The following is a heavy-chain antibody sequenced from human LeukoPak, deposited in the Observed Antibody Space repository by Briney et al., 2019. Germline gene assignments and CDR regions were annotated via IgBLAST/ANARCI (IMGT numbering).Heavy chain of an antibody. D-gene: IGHD1-26*01. CDR3: ARHSGGAVNNDFDY. V-gene: IGHV4-39*01. CDR1: GGSISSSSYY. J-gene: IGHJ4*02. Sequence: SETLSLTCTVSGGSISSSSYYWGWIRQPPGKGLEWIGSIYYSGSTYYNPSLKSRVTISVDTSKNQFSLKLSSVTAADTAVYYCARHSGGAVNNDFDYWGQGTLVTVSS. CDR2: IYYSGST.